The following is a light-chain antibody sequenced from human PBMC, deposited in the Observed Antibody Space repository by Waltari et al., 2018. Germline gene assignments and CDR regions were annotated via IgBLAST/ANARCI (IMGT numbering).Light chain of an antibody. V-gene: IGLV2-23*03. CDR3: CSFASPNTVI. CDR1: SSVIGGYKL. CDR2: ESS. Sequence: QSALTQPASASGSPGQSITISCRGTSSVIGGYKLLYWYQQHPGRAPKLLVYESSKRPSGVSSRFSGAKSANTASLTISGLQAEDEANYYCCSFASPNTVIFGGGTKLTVL. J-gene: IGLJ2*01.